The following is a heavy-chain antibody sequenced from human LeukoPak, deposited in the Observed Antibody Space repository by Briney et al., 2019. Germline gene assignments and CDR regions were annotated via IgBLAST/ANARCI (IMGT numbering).Heavy chain of an antibody. D-gene: IGHD1-26*01. CDR2: ISYTGGA. J-gene: IGHJ4*02. CDR1: GGATSTHY. V-gene: IGHV4-59*08. Sequence: SETLSLTCTVSGGATSTHYWSWIRQPPGKGLEWIGYISYTGGANYNPSLKSRVTISVDTSKNQFSLKLSSVTAADTAVYYCARRSGSSILYYFDYWGQGTLVTVSS. CDR3: ARRSGSSILYYFDY.